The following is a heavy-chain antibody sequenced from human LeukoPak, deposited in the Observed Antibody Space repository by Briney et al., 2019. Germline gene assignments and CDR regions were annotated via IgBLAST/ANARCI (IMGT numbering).Heavy chain of an antibody. CDR2: ISGSGNDI. V-gene: IGHV3-11*01. CDR1: GFTFSTYY. CDR3: ARDIRAVGITLYFDY. Sequence: GGSLRLSCAASGFTFSTYYMSWIRQTPGKGLEWLSYISGSGNDIHYADSVKGRFTISRDNAKSSLYLQMNSLRAEDTAMYYCARDIRAVGITLYFDYWGQGILVTVTS. D-gene: IGHD3-22*01. J-gene: IGHJ4*02.